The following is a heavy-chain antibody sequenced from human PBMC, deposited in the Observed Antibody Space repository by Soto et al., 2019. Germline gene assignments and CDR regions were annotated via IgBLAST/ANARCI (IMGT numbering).Heavy chain of an antibody. D-gene: IGHD2-15*01. CDR2: IIPILGIA. J-gene: IGHJ5*02. Sequence: SVKVSCKASGGTFSSYTISWVRQAPGQGLEWMGRIIPILGIANYAQKFQGRVTITADKSTSTAYMELSSLRSEDTAVYYCAREGYCSGGSCSRPNWFDPWGQGTLVTVSS. CDR1: GGTFSSYT. CDR3: AREGYCSGGSCSRPNWFDP. V-gene: IGHV1-69*04.